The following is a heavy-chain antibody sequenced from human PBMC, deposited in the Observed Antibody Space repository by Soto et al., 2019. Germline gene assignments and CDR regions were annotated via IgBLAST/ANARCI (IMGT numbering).Heavy chain of an antibody. V-gene: IGHV3-43D*04. Sequence: GGSLRLSCAASGFTFDEYAMHWVRQAPGKGLEWVSLISWDGSNRYYADSVQGRFTISRDNSKYSLYLQMNSLRAEDTALYYCAKDISRGPTKNYDFWSGPDYWGQGTLVTVSS. CDR2: ISWDGSNR. CDR3: AKDISRGPTKNYDFWSGPDY. CDR1: GFTFDEYA. D-gene: IGHD3-3*01. J-gene: IGHJ4*02.